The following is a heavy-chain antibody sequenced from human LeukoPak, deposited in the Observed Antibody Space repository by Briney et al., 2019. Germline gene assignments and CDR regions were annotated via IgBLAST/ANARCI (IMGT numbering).Heavy chain of an antibody. J-gene: IGHJ4*02. CDR3: ARHQEGAAEYGRPRAYYFDY. D-gene: IGHD1-26*01. CDR1: GGSIISYY. Sequence: SETLSLTCTVSGGSIISYYWSWIRQPPGKGLEWVGVIYSSGSTNYNPSLKSRVTISVDTSKNQFSLKLSSVTAADTAVYYCARHQEGAAEYGRPRAYYFDYWGQGTLVTVSS. V-gene: IGHV4-59*08. CDR2: IYSSGST.